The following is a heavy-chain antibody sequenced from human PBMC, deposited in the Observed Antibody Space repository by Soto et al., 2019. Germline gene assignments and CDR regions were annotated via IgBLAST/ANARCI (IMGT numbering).Heavy chain of an antibody. V-gene: IGHV3-21*01. CDR1: GFTFNSYS. Sequence: PGGSLRLSCAASGFTFNSYSMNWVRQAPGKGLEWVSSISSSSFSINYADSVKGRFSISRDNAQNSLHLQMNNLRAEDTAVYYCARNESSNIYGMDVWGQGTTVTVSS. D-gene: IGHD6-6*01. CDR2: ISSSSFSI. CDR3: ARNESSNIYGMDV. J-gene: IGHJ6*02.